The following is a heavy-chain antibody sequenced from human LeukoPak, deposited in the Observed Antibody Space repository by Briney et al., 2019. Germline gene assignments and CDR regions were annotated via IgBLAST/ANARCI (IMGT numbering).Heavy chain of an antibody. J-gene: IGHJ6*02. CDR3: ARDLWFGELSGMDV. CDR1: GGSISSYY. Sequence: PSETLSLTCTVSGGSISSYYWSWIRQPPGKGLEWIGYIYYSGSTNYNPSLKSRVTISVDTSKNQFSLKLSSVTAADTAVYYCARDLWFGELSGMDVWGQGTTVTVSS. CDR2: IYYSGST. D-gene: IGHD3-10*01. V-gene: IGHV4-59*12.